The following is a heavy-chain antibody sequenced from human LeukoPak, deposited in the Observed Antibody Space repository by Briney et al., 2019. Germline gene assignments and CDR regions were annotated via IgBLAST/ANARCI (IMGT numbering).Heavy chain of an antibody. CDR1: GFTFSTYG. CDR2: IPYRGSDN. CDR3: AKDRHGHYALDY. J-gene: IGHJ4*02. D-gene: IGHD4-17*01. V-gene: IGHV3-30*02. Sequence: GGSLRLSCEASGFTFSTYGMHWVRQAPGKGLEWLAFIPYRGSDNNYAASVKGRFTISRDNSKNTMYLQMNSLRLDDTAVYYCAKDRHGHYALDYCGQGTLVTVSS.